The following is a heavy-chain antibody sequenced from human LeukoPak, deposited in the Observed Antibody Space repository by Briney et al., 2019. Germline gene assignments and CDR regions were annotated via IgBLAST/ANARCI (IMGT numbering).Heavy chain of an antibody. D-gene: IGHD6-19*01. J-gene: IGHJ4*02. V-gene: IGHV4-39*01. Sequence: SETLSLTCTVSGGSISSSSYYWGWIRQPPGKGLEWIGSIYYSGSTYYNPSLKSRVTISVDTSKNQFSLKLSSVTAADTAVYYCARTIYSSGWYFDYWGQGTLVTVSS. CDR2: IYYSGST. CDR1: GGSISSSSYY. CDR3: ARTIYSSGWYFDY.